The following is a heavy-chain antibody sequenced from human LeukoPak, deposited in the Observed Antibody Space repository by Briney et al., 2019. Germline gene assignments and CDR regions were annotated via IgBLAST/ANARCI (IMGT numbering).Heavy chain of an antibody. CDR2: ISGSGGST. Sequence: GGPLRLSCAASGFTFSSYAMSWVRQAPGKGREWVSAISGSGGSTYYADSVKGRFTISRDNSKNTLYLQMNSLRAEDTAVYYCAKDRVTVTSFSISDCWGQGTLVTVSS. V-gene: IGHV3-23*01. CDR1: GFTFSSYA. D-gene: IGHD4-17*01. J-gene: IGHJ4*02. CDR3: AKDRVTVTSFSISDC.